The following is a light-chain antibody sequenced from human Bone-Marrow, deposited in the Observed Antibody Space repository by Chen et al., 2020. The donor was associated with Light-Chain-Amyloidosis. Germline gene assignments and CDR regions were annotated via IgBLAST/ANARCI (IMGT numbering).Light chain of an antibody. CDR1: QRVSSN. V-gene: IGKV3-15*01. Sequence: VVMTQSTATLSVSPGERATLSCRASQRVSSNLAWYQQKPGRAPTLIIYCASTRGTGIPSRFNGSGSGRAFTLTISSLQSEDCAVYDCQHYNSWPSWAFGQGTKVESK. CDR2: CAS. CDR3: QHYNSWPSWA. J-gene: IGKJ1*01.